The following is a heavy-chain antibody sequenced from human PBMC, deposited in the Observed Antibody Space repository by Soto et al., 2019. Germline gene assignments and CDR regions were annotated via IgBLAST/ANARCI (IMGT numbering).Heavy chain of an antibody. Sequence: QVQVMQSGAEVKKPGDSVKVSCKPSVYIFSDYGINWVRQAPGQGLEWMGWISGYSGNANLAQKFQGRVTMTTDKSTRTAYMELRRLRSDDTAVYYCAKRTSGTTWGESDYWGQGTLGTVSS. CDR2: ISGYSGNA. CDR3: AKRTSGTTWGESDY. D-gene: IGHD4-17*01. J-gene: IGHJ4*02. V-gene: IGHV1-18*04. CDR1: VYIFSDYG.